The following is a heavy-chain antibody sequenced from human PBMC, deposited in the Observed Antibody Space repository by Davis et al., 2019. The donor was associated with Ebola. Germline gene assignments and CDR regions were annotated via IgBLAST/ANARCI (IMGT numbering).Heavy chain of an antibody. CDR3: ARGGSSGFYSPWFDP. D-gene: IGHD3-22*01. Sequence: SETLSLTCTVFGDSISSYYWFWIQQPPGKGLEWIGYIYYSGNTNYNPSLKSRVTISVDTSKTQFSLRLNSVTAADTAVYYCARGGSSGFYSPWFDPWGQGTLVTVSS. V-gene: IGHV4-59*01. J-gene: IGHJ5*02. CDR2: IYYSGNT. CDR1: GDSISSYY.